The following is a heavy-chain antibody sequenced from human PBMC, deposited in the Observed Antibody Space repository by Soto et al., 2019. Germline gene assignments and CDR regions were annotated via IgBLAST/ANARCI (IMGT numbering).Heavy chain of an antibody. Sequence: QVQLVESGGGVVQPGRSLRLSCAASGFTFSSYAMHWVRQAPGKGLEWVAVISYDGSNKYYADSVKGRFTISRDNSKNTLYLQMNSLRAEDTAVYYCARDQPVVLYYFDYWGQGTLVTVSS. D-gene: IGHD2-15*01. CDR1: GFTFSSYA. CDR2: ISYDGSNK. CDR3: ARDQPVVLYYFDY. J-gene: IGHJ4*02. V-gene: IGHV3-30-3*01.